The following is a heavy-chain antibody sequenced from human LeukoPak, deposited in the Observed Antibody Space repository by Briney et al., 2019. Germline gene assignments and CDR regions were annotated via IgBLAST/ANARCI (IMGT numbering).Heavy chain of an antibody. CDR3: ARRPFGADY. D-gene: IGHD3-10*01. J-gene: IGHJ4*02. CDR2: ISGSGPTT. Sequence: PGGSLRLSCAASGFTFNNYAMSWVRQAPGKGLEWVSVISGSGPTTYYADSVKGRFTISRDNAKNSVYLQMNSLRVEDTAVYYCARRPFGADYWGQGTLVTVSS. CDR1: GFTFNNYA. V-gene: IGHV3-23*01.